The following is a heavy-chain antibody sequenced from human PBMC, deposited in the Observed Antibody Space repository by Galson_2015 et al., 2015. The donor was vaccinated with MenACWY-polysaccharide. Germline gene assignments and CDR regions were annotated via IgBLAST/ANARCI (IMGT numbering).Heavy chain of an antibody. J-gene: IGHJ4*02. D-gene: IGHD2-21*01. V-gene: IGHV1-8*01. CDR1: GYTFSSYE. Sequence: SVKVSCKASGYTFSSYEINWVRQARGQGLEWMGWMNTNSGNTGYSQRVKGRVAMTRDTATSTAYMELRMLRYDDTAVYYCTRIIARKHPFVDSWGLGTLVSVS. CDR2: MNTNSGNT. CDR3: TRIIARKHPFVDS.